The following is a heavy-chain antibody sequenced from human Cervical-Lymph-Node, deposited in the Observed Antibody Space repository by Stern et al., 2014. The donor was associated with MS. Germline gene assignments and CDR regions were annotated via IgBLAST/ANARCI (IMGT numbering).Heavy chain of an antibody. CDR3: ARVNGGNSDWFDP. D-gene: IGHD4-23*01. Sequence: EVHLVESGAEVKKPGESLKISCKASGYMFASHWIGWVRQMPGKGLEWMGIIDPGDSNTIYRPSSQGQVTISVDKSTSTAYLQWSSLKASDTAMYYCARVNGGNSDWFDPWGQGTLVTVSS. J-gene: IGHJ5*02. V-gene: IGHV5-51*01. CDR1: GYMFASHW. CDR2: IDPGDSNT.